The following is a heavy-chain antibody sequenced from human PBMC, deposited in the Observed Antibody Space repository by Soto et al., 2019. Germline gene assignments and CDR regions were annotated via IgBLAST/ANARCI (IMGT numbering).Heavy chain of an antibody. V-gene: IGHV1-3*01. CDR2: INAGNSDT. CDR3: ARDLGGYYP. CDR1: GYTFTSYA. D-gene: IGHD3-22*01. J-gene: IGHJ5*02. Sequence: ASVKVSCKASGYTFTSYAMHWVRQAPGQRLEWMGWINAGNSDTKYSQKFQGRVTITSDTSASTAYMELSSLRSEDTAVYYCARDLGGYYPWGQGTLVTVSS.